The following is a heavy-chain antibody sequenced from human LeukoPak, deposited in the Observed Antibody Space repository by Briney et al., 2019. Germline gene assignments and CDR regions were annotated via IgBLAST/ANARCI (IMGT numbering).Heavy chain of an antibody. J-gene: IGHJ4*02. Sequence: TSETLSLTCTDSGYSITSGFYWGWIRQSPGKGLEWIGSMYHRGTSYYNPSLKSRVTISVDTSKNQFSLKLESVTAADTALYYCARVSGSYYSDYWGRGTLVTVSS. D-gene: IGHD1-26*01. CDR3: ARVSGSYYSDY. CDR1: GYSITSGFY. V-gene: IGHV4-38-2*02. CDR2: MYHRGTS.